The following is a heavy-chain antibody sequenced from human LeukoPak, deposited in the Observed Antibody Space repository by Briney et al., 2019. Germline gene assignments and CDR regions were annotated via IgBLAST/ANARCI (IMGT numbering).Heavy chain of an antibody. CDR2: ISGSGGST. V-gene: IGHV3-23*01. Sequence: GGSLRLSCAASRFTFSSYAMSWVRQAPGKGLEWVSAISGSGGSTYYADSVKGRFTISRDNSKNTLYLQMNSLRAEDTAVYYCAIYPHSGWYVLSLTLGYWGQGTLVTVSS. D-gene: IGHD6-19*01. J-gene: IGHJ4*02. CDR3: AIYPHSGWYVLSLTLGY. CDR1: RFTFSSYA.